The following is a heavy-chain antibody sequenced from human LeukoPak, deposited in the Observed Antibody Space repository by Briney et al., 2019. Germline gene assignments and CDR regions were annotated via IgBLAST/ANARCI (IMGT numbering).Heavy chain of an antibody. D-gene: IGHD2/OR15-2a*01. CDR3: ARCQCPSTTCPSGLQCGALDF. J-gene: IGHJ3*01. V-gene: IGHV3-74*01. CDR1: GFTFSSYW. CDR2: INSDGSSS. Sequence: GGSLRLSCAASGFTFSSYWMHWVRHGPGKGLVWLSHINSDGSSSTYADSVKGRFTISRDNAKNTLYLQMNSLRAEDSAVYFCARCQCPSTTCPSGLQCGALDFWGHGTMVTVSS.